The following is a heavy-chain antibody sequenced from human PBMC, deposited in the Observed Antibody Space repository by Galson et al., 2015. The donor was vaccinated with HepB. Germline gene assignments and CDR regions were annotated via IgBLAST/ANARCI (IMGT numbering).Heavy chain of an antibody. CDR3: ARGRPLWFGEKGWFDP. CDR1: GFTFSSYS. V-gene: IGHV3-48*02. D-gene: IGHD3-10*01. Sequence: SLRLSCAASGFTFSSYSMNWVRQAPGKGLEWVSYISSSSSTIYYADSVKGRFTISRDNAKNSLYLQMNSLRDEDTAVYYCARGRPLWFGEKGWFDPWGQGTLVTVSS. CDR2: ISSSSSTI. J-gene: IGHJ5*02.